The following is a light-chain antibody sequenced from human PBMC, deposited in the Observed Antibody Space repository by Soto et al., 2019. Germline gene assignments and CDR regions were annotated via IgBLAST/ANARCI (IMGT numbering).Light chain of an antibody. V-gene: IGKV3-20*01. J-gene: IGKJ1*01. CDR2: GAS. Sequence: EIVLTQSPGTLSLSPLEIATLSCMASQSVSSSYLAWYQQKPGQAPRLVISGASSRTSGIPDRFSASGSGTDFTLTISRLEPEDFAVYYCQQYSRAPLTFGQGTKVDIK. CDR1: QSVSSSY. CDR3: QQYSRAPLT.